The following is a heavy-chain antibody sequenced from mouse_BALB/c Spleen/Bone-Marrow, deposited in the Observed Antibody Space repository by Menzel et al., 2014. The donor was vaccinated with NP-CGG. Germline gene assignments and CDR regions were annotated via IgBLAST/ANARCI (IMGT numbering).Heavy chain of an antibody. CDR1: GYAFTNYW. V-gene: IGHV1-54*03. CDR3: VREMTRYAMDY. Sequence: VMLVESRAELVRPGTSVKVSCKASGYAFTNYWIEWVKRRPGQGLEWIGVINPGSGGSNYNEKFKGKATLTADKSSSTAYMQLSSPTSDDSAVYFCVREMTRYAMDYWGQGTSVTASS. J-gene: IGHJ4*01. CDR2: INPGSGGS.